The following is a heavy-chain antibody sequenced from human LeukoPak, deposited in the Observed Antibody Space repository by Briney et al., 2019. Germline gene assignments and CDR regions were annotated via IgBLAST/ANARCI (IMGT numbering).Heavy chain of an antibody. Sequence: ASVKVSCKPAGYTFSAYYMHSVRQAPGQGLEWMGWINPNSGGTNYAQKFQGRVTMTRDTSISTAYMELSRLRSDDTAVYYCARDHETDSSGYYLTLDALATWAQGTMVTVSS. CDR2: INPNSGGT. CDR1: GYTFSAYY. CDR3: ARDHETDSSGYYLTLDALAT. J-gene: IGHJ3*02. V-gene: IGHV1-2*02. D-gene: IGHD3-22*01.